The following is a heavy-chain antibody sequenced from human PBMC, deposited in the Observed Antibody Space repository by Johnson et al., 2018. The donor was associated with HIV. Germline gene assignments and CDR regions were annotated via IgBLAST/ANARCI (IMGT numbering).Heavy chain of an antibody. CDR1: GFTFSNYD. V-gene: IGHV3-30*02. Sequence: QVQLVESGGGVVQPGRSLRLSCEASGFTFSNYDMDWVRQAPGKGMEWVSFIRYDGSNKYYAGSVKGRFTIARDNSKNTLYLQMNSLRTDDTAVYYCAKERNSIVVLVAATPRRDFDMWGQGTMVTVS. J-gene: IGHJ3*02. CDR3: AKERNSIVVLVAATPRRDFDM. D-gene: IGHD2-15*01. CDR2: IRYDGSNK.